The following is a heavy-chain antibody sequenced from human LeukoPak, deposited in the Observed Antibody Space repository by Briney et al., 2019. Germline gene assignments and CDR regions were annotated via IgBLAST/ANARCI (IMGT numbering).Heavy chain of an antibody. D-gene: IGHD1-20*01. CDR2: ISSSSSYI. CDR1: GFTFSSYS. V-gene: IGHV3-21*01. CDR3: ARLRDNWNDPYYYYGMDV. Sequence: GGSLRLSCAASGFTFSSYSMNWGRQAPGKGLEWVSSISSSSSYIYYADSVKGRFTISRDNAKNSLYLQMNSLRAEDTAVYYCARLRDNWNDPYYYYGMDVWGKGTTVTVSS. J-gene: IGHJ6*04.